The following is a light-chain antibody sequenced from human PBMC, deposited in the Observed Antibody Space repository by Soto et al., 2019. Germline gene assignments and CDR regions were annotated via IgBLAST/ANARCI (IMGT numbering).Light chain of an antibody. CDR1: ENLLHSDGYNY. Sequence: QSPPSLTLQQAEQASISRMYSENLLHSDGYNYLDWYLQKPGQSPHLLIYLGSNRASGVPDRFSGSGSGTDFTLKSSRVEAEDCGLSFCMQPRQTRTWGQGAKVAIK. CDR3: MQPRQTRT. V-gene: IGKV2-28*01. CDR2: LGS. J-gene: IGKJ1*01.